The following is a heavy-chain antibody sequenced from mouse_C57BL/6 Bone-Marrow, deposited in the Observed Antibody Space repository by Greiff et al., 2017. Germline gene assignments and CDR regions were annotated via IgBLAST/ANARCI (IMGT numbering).Heavy chain of an antibody. CDR1: GYTFTSYW. V-gene: IGHV1-55*01. Sequence: QVQLKQPGAELVKPGASVKMSCKASGYTFTSYWITWVKQRPGQGLEWIGDIYPGSGSTNYNEKFKSKATLTVATSSSTAYMQLSSLTSEDSAVYYCARWDCFLLYAMDYWGQGTSVTVSS. CDR2: IYPGSGST. J-gene: IGHJ4*01. CDR3: ARWDCFLLYAMDY. D-gene: IGHD2-10*01.